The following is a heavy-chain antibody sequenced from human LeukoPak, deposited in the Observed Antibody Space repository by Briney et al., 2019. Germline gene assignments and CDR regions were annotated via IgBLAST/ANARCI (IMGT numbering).Heavy chain of an antibody. CDR3: ARAITGYVLYPEQLNYSSSFDP. CDR2: MYTSGST. J-gene: IGHJ5*02. Sequence: PSETLSLTCTVSGGSISTGSYYWSWIRQPAGKGLEWIGHMYTSGSTNYNPSLKSRVTISEDTSKNQFSLKLSSVTAADTAVYYCARAITGYVLYPEQLNYSSSFDPWGQGTLVTVSS. V-gene: IGHV4-61*09. D-gene: IGHD6-6*01. CDR1: GGSISTGSYY.